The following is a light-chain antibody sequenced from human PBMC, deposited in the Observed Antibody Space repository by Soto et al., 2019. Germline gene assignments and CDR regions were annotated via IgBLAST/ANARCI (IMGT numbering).Light chain of an antibody. CDR3: QQYNNWPYS. J-gene: IGKJ5*01. CDR2: DAS. Sequence: EIVMTQSPATLSVSPGDRATLSCRAGQPLNNNVAWYQHKPGQAPRLLIYDASNRATGIPARFSGTGSETDFTLTISGLQSEDSAVYFCQQYNNWPYSFGQGTRLEIK. V-gene: IGKV3D-15*01. CDR1: QPLNNN.